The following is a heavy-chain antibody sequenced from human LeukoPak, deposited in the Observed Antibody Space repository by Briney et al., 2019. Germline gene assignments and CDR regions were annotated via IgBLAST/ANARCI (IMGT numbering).Heavy chain of an antibody. CDR2: ISAYNGNT. J-gene: IGHJ6*02. CDR1: GYTFTSYG. CDR3: ARDGSRDSSSWYSELGYYYYGMDV. D-gene: IGHD6-13*01. V-gene: IGHV1-18*01. Sequence: ASVKVSCKASGYTFTSYGISWVRQAPGQGLEWMGWISAYNGNTNYAQKLQGRVTMTTDTSTSTAYMELRSLRSDDTAVYYCARDGSRDSSSWYSELGYYYYGMDVWGQGTTVTVSS.